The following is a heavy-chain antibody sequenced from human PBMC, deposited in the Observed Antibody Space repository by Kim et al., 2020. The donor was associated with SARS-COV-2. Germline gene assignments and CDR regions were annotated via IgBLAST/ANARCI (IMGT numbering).Heavy chain of an antibody. Sequence: GGSLRLSCAASGFTFSSYSMNWVRQAPGKGLAWVASISMSGDDIYHADSVKGRFTISRDNASNSLFLQMNSLRAEDTAAYYCERERRSAGAFDYWGQGILVTVS. V-gene: IGHV3-21*01. CDR2: ISMSGDDI. J-gene: IGHJ4*02. CDR3: ERERRSAGAFDY. CDR1: GFTFSSYS. D-gene: IGHD7-27*01.